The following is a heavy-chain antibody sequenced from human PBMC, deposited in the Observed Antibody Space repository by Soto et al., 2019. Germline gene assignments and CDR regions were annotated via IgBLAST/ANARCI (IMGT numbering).Heavy chain of an antibody. V-gene: IGHV1-69*13. D-gene: IGHD2-15*01. CDR3: ATMEAGYCSGGSCYEYYYYGMDV. J-gene: IGHJ6*02. CDR1: GGTFSSYA. Sequence: GASVKVSCKASGGTFSSYAISWVRQAPGQGLEWMGGIIPIFGTANYAQKFQGRVTITADESTSTAYMELSSLRSEDTAVYYCATMEAGYCSGGSCYEYYYYGMDVWGQGTTVTVSS. CDR2: IIPIFGTA.